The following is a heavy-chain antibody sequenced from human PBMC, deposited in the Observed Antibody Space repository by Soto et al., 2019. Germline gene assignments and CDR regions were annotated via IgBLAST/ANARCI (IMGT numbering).Heavy chain of an antibody. D-gene: IGHD3-22*01. Sequence: GASVKVSCKASGGTFSSYAISWVRQAPGQGLELMGGIIPIFGTANYAQKFQGRVTITADESTSTAYMELSSLRSEDTAVYYCARARDYYDSSGYSNWFDPWGQGTLVTVYS. J-gene: IGHJ5*02. CDR2: IIPIFGTA. V-gene: IGHV1-69*13. CDR1: GGTFSSYA. CDR3: ARARDYYDSSGYSNWFDP.